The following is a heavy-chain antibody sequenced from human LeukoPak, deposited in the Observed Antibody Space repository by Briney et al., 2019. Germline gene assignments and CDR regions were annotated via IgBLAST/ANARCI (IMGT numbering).Heavy chain of an antibody. CDR3: ALVGATLGGAFDI. J-gene: IGHJ3*02. D-gene: IGHD1-26*01. V-gene: IGHV1-69-2*01. CDR1: GYTFTDYY. CDR2: VDPEDGET. Sequence: ASVKISCKVSGYTFTDYYMHWVQQAPGKGLEWMGLVDPEDGETIYAEKFQRRVTITADTSTDTAYMELSSLRSEDTAVYYCALVGATLGGAFDIWGQGTMVTVSS.